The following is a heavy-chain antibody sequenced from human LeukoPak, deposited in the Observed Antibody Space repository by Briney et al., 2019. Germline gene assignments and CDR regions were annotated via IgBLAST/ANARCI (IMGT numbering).Heavy chain of an antibody. D-gene: IGHD2-8*01. CDR1: GGSITRTNW. J-gene: IGHJ4*02. CDR2: TSLSGLT. V-gene: IGHV4-4*02. CDR3: SRENGAFSPFGY. Sequence: PSETLSLTCGVSGGSITRTNWWSWVRQPPGQGLEWIGETSLSGLTNYNPSLKSRVTMALDKSKNHLSLNLTSVTAADTAVYYCSRENGAFSPFGYWGQGTLVTVPS.